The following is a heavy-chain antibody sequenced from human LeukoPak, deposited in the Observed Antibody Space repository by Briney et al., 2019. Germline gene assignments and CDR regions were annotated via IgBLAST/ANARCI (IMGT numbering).Heavy chain of an antibody. CDR3: ANYDSSGYWSY. CDR1: GYTFTSYV. Sequence: ASVKVSCKASGYTFTSYVISWVRQARGQGLEWMGWISAYNGNTNYAQKLQGRVNMTTDTSKSTVYMELRSLRSEDTAVYYCANYDSSGYWSYWGQGTLVTVSS. D-gene: IGHD3-22*01. CDR2: ISAYNGNT. J-gene: IGHJ4*02. V-gene: IGHV1-18*01.